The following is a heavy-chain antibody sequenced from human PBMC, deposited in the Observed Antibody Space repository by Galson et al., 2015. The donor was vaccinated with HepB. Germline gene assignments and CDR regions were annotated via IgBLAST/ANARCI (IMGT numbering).Heavy chain of an antibody. CDR3: ARGETYYYDSSGYYHDY. V-gene: IGHV1-69*10. CDR1: GGTFSSYA. CDR2: IIPILGIA. J-gene: IGHJ4*02. D-gene: IGHD3-22*01. Sequence: SCKASGGTFSSYAISWVRQAPGQGLEWMGGIIPILGIANYAQKFQGRVTITADKSTSTAYMELSSLRSEDTAVYYCARGETYYYDSSGYYHDYWGQGTLVTVSS.